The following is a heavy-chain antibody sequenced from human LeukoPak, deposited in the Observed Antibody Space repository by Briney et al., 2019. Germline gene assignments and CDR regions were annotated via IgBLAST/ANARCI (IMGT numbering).Heavy chain of an antibody. J-gene: IGHJ3*02. D-gene: IGHD6-13*01. CDR1: GGSISNYY. Sequence: PSETLSLTCTVSGGSISNYYWSWIRQPPGKGLEWIGYIYYSGSTNYNPSLKSRVTISVDTSKNQFSLKLSSVTAADTAVYYCARPQSSSSDAFDIWGQGTMVTVSS. V-gene: IGHV4-59*08. CDR3: ARPQSSSSDAFDI. CDR2: IYYSGST.